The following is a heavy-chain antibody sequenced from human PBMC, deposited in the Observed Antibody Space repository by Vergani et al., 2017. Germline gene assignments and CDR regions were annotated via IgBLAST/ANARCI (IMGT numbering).Heavy chain of an antibody. D-gene: IGHD6-6*01. J-gene: IGHJ4*02. CDR2: ISGSGGST. CDR3: ARDRGDSSPSDY. CDR1: GFPFSSYA. V-gene: IGHV3-23*01. Sequence: EVQLLESGGGLVQPGGSLRLSCAASGFPFSSYAMRWVRQAPGKGLEWVSAISGSGGSTYYADSVKGRFTISRDNPKSTLYLQMNSRRAGDTAVYYCARDRGDSSPSDYGGQGTLCTVSA.